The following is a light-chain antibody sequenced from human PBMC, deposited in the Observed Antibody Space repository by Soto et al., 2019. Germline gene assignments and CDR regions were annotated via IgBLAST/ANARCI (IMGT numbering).Light chain of an antibody. Sequence: EIVMTQSPAMLSVSPGERATLSCRASQSVSSDLAWYQQRPGQAPRLLIYGASTRATGIPARFSGSGSGTDFTLTISSLEPEDSAVYYCQQRNVWPPVTFGQGTRLEIK. J-gene: IGKJ5*01. CDR1: QSVSSD. CDR2: GAS. V-gene: IGKV3-15*01. CDR3: QQRNVWPPVT.